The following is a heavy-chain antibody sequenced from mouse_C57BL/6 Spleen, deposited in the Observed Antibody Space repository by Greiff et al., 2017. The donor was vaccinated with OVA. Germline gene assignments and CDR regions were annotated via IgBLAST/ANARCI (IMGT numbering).Heavy chain of an antibody. CDR2: INPNNGGT. D-gene: IGHD1-1*01. V-gene: IGHV1-26*01. CDR3: ARNYGSSLDY. CDR1: GYTFTDYY. Sequence: EVQLQQSGPELVKPGASVKISCKASGYTFTDYYMNWVKQSHGKSLEWIGDINPNNGGTSYKQKFKGKATLTVDKSSSTAYMELRSLTSEDSAVYYCARNYGSSLDYWGQGTTLTVSS. J-gene: IGHJ2*01.